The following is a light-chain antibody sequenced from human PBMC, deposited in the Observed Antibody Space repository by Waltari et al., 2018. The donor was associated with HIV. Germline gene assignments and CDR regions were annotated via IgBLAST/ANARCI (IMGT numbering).Light chain of an antibody. J-gene: IGKJ1*01. CDR1: ESVSSN. Sequence: VLTQSPATLSVSPGDRVTLSCRASESVSSNLAWYQQKRGQAPRLVIYGASSRAAGIPGRCSGSGSGTEFTLTISSLQSEDFAVYYCQEYNNWPWTFGQGTKVEIK. CDR3: QEYNNWPWT. CDR2: GAS. V-gene: IGKV3-15*01.